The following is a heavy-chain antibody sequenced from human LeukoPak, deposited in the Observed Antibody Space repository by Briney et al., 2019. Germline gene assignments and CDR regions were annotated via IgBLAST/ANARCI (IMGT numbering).Heavy chain of an antibody. V-gene: IGHV4-59*01. J-gene: IGHJ4*02. CDR2: IYYSGST. CDR1: GGSISSYY. CDR3: ARVTDYGDYLDY. Sequence: KPSETLSLTCTVSGGSISSYYWSWIRQPPGKGLEWIGYIYYSGSTNYNPSLKSRVTISVDTSKNQFSLKLSSVTAADTAVYYCARVTDYGDYLDYWGQGTLVTVSS. D-gene: IGHD4-17*01.